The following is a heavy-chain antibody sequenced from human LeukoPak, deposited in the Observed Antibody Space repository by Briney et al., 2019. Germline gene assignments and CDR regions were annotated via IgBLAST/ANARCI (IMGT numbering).Heavy chain of an antibody. D-gene: IGHD3-10*02. CDR3: AELGITMIGGV. J-gene: IGHJ6*04. CDR1: GFSVSSNY. V-gene: IGHV3-53*01. CDR2: IHSAGTT. Sequence: SGGSLRLSCAVSGFSVSSNYLSWVRQAPGKGLEWVSLIHSAGTTFYADSVKGRFTISRDNAKNSLYLQMNSLRAEDTAVYYCAELGITMIGGVWGKGTTVTISS.